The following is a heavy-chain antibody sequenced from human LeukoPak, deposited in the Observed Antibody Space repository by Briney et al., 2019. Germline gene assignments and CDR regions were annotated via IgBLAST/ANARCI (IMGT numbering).Heavy chain of an antibody. D-gene: IGHD6-19*01. CDR1: GFTLDDYG. V-gene: IGHV3-20*04. CDR2: INWNGGST. Sequence: GGSLRLSCAASGFTLDDYGMSWVRQAPGKGLEWVSGINWNGGSTGYADSVKGRFTISRDNAKNSLYLQMNSLRAEDTALYYCARARSGWSTGSFGYWGQGTLVTVSS. CDR3: ARARSGWSTGSFGY. J-gene: IGHJ4*02.